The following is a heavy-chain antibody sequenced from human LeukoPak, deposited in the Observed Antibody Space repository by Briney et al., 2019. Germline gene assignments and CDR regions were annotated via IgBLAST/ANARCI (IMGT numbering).Heavy chain of an antibody. J-gene: IGHJ6*03. CDR1: GGSISSYY. CDR2: IYYSGST. D-gene: IGHD3-3*01. CDR3: ARANYDFSSGYSNLRYYYYYMDV. V-gene: IGHV4-59*01. Sequence: SETLSLTCTVSGGSISSYYWSWIRQPPGKGLEWIGYIYYSGSTNYNPSLKSRVTISVDTSKNQFSLKLSSVTAADTAVYYCARANYDFSSGYSNLRYYYYYMDVWGKGTTVTVSS.